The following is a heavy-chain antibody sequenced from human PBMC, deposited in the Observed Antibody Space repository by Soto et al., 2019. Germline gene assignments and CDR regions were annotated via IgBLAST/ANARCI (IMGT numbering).Heavy chain of an antibody. D-gene: IGHD3-10*01. J-gene: IGHJ4*02. Sequence: GGSLRLSCAASGFTFSSYAMSWVRQAPGKGLEWVSAISGSGGSTYYADSVKGRLTISRDNSKNTLYLQMNSLRAEDTAVYYCAKGPIRGSGSYYVDYWGQGTLVTVSS. V-gene: IGHV3-23*01. CDR1: GFTFSSYA. CDR3: AKGPIRGSGSYYVDY. CDR2: ISGSGGST.